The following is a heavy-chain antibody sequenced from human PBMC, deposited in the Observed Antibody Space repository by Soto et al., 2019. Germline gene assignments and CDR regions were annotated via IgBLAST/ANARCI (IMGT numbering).Heavy chain of an antibody. Sequence: SETLSLTCAVYGGSFSGYYWSWIRQPPGKGLEWIGYIYYSGSTNYNPSLKSRVTISRDNAENSMYLQMDSLRPEDTAVFYCTRDPFFGAFDYWGQGALVTVSS. CDR2: IYYSGST. CDR3: TRDPFFGAFDY. CDR1: GGSFSGYY. D-gene: IGHD3-10*01. V-gene: IGHV4-59*12. J-gene: IGHJ4*02.